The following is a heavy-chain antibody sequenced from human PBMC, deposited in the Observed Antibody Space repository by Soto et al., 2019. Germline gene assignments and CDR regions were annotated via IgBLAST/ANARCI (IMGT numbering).Heavy chain of an antibody. CDR1: GFTFLSSE. CDR3: AREGSYDTMDY. CDR2: ISSSGSTV. V-gene: IGHV3-48*03. D-gene: IGHD3-22*01. Sequence: GGSLRHSGLVSGFTFLSSEMHWVRLAPGKGLEWVSYISSSGSTVYHADSVEGRLTISRDNAKNSLFLQMNSLRAEDTALYYCAREGSYDTMDYWGLGTLVTVSS. J-gene: IGHJ4*02.